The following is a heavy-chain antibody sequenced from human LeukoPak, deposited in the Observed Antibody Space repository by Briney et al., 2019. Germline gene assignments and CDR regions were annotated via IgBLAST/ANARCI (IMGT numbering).Heavy chain of an antibody. V-gene: IGHV4-4*07. D-gene: IGHD3-22*01. CDR1: GGSIYSYY. CDR3: ARDSADSSGMGDAFDI. J-gene: IGHJ3*02. Sequence: ASEALSLTCSVSGGSIYSYYWSWIRQPAGKGLEWIGRLYTSGSTNYNPSLKSRVTMSVDTSKNQFSLKLSSVTAADTAVYYCARDSADSSGMGDAFDIWGQGTMVTVSS. CDR2: LYTSGST.